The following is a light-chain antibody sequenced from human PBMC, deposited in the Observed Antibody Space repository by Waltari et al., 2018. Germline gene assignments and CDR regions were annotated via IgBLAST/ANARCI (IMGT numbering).Light chain of an antibody. CDR1: PSVGSSS. J-gene: IGKJ1*01. CDR2: RAS. CDR3: QQHGTLPAT. V-gene: IGKV3-20*01. Sequence: ELVLTQSPGTASLSPGERATLSGRASPSVGSSSLAWYQPKPGQAPRLVIYRASRRPTGIPDRFSGSGSGTDFSLTISRLEPEDFAVYYCQQHGTLPATFGQGTKVEIK.